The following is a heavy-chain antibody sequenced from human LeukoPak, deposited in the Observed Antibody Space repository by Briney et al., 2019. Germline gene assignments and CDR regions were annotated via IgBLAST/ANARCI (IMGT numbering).Heavy chain of an antibody. Sequence: GGSLRLSCAASGFTFSSYGMHWVRQAPGKGLEYVSAISSNGGSTYYANSVKGRFTISRDNSKNTLYLQMGSLRAEDMAVYYCARGMGLYGPVWGKGTTVTVSS. CDR1: GFTFSSYG. V-gene: IGHV3-64*01. D-gene: IGHD2/OR15-2a*01. CDR3: ARGMGLYGPV. J-gene: IGHJ6*04. CDR2: ISSNGGST.